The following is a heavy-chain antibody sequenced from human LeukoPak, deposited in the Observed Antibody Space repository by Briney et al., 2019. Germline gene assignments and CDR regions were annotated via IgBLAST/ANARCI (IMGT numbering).Heavy chain of an antibody. D-gene: IGHD3-16*02. Sequence: PSETLSLTCTVSGGSISSGGYYWSWIRQHPGKGLVWIGYIYYSGSTYYNPSLKSRVTISVDTSRNQFSLKLSSVTAADTAVYYCARGSPYDYIWGSYRPHFFDYWGQGTLVTVSS. J-gene: IGHJ4*02. CDR2: IYYSGST. V-gene: IGHV4-31*03. CDR1: GGSISSGGYY. CDR3: ARGSPYDYIWGSYRPHFFDY.